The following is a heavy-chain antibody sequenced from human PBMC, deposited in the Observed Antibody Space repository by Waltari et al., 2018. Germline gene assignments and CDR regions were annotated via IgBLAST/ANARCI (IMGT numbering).Heavy chain of an antibody. Sequence: QVQLQESGPGLVKPSQTLSLTCTVSGGSISSGSYYWSWIRQPAGKGLEWIGRIYTSGSTKYNPSLKSRVSISVDTSKNQFSLKLSSVTAADTAVYYCASHCSSTSCYGSDYWGQGTLVTVSS. D-gene: IGHD2-2*01. CDR2: IYTSGST. CDR1: GGSISSGSYY. CDR3: ASHCSSTSCYGSDY. J-gene: IGHJ4*02. V-gene: IGHV4-61*02.